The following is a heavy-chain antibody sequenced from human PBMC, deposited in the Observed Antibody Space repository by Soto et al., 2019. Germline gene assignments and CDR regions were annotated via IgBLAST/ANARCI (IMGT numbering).Heavy chain of an antibody. D-gene: IGHD6-25*01. CDR1: GLTFSSSW. CDR3: ARDLGYQTLDY. V-gene: IGHV3-7*01. Sequence: EVQLVESGGGLVQPGGSLRLSCAASGLTFSSSWMSWARQAPGKGLEWVANIKQDGSEKYYLHSVEGRFTISRDNAKNSLYLHMNSLRAEDTAVYYCARDLGYQTLDYWGQGTLVTVSS. J-gene: IGHJ4*02. CDR2: IKQDGSEK.